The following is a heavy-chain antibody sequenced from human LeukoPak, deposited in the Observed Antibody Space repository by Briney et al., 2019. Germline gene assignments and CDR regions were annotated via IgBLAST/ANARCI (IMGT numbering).Heavy chain of an antibody. D-gene: IGHD3-16*02. V-gene: IGHV3-30*04. CDR3: ARDLAFRSLIRLGELSFWDY. CDR1: GFTFSSYA. J-gene: IGHJ4*02. Sequence: PGGSLRLSCAASGFTFSSYAMHWVRQAPGKGLEWVAVISYDGSNKYYADSVKGRFTISRDNSKNTLYLQMNSLRAEDTAVYYCARDLAFRSLIRLGELSFWDYWGQGTPVTVSS. CDR2: ISYDGSNK.